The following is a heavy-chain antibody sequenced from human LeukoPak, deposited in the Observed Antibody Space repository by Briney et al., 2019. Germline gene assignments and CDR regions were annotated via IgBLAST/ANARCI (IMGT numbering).Heavy chain of an antibody. Sequence: PSETLSLTCAVYGESFSGYHWSWIRQPPRKGLEWIGEINHSGSTNHNPSLKSRVTISVHTSKNQFSLKVNSVTAADTAVYYCARQYCSATSCYFDYWGQGTLVTVSS. CDR1: GESFSGYH. J-gene: IGHJ4*02. V-gene: IGHV4-34*01. D-gene: IGHD2-2*01. CDR2: INHSGST. CDR3: ARQYCSATSCYFDY.